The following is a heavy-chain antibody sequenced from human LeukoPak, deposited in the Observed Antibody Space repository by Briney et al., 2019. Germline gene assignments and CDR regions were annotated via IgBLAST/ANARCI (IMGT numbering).Heavy chain of an antibody. V-gene: IGHV3-74*01. D-gene: IGHD5-12*01. Sequence: SGGSLRLSCAASGFTFSRYWMQWVRQAPGKGLVWVSRIDGDGSSTNYADSVKGRFTISRDNAKNTLYLQMNSLRAEDTAVYYCARGYSGYFYYWGQGTLVTVSS. CDR3: ARGYSGYFYY. CDR1: GFTFSRYW. CDR2: IDGDGSST. J-gene: IGHJ4*02.